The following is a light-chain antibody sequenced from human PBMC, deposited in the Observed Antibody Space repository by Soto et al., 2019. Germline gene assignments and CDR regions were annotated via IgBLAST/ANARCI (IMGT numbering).Light chain of an antibody. CDR2: AAS. J-gene: IGKJ2*01. V-gene: IGKV1-12*01. CDR1: XXXXXX. Sequence: DIQMTQSPSSVSASVGDRVTITCRASXXXXXXLAWYQQKPGKAPKLLIYAASSLQSGVPSRFXXSGXGXXXXXXXXXLXPEDFATYYCQQANSFPHTFGQGTKLEIK. CDR3: QQANSFPHT.